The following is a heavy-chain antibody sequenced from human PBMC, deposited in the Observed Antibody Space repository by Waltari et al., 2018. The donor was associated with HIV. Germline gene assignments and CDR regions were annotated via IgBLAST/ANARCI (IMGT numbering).Heavy chain of an antibody. CDR3: AREVMGYGFDY. CDR2: IYYSGST. Sequence: QVQLQESGPGLVKPSETLSLTCTVSGGSISSFYWSWIRQPPGKGLEWIGYIYYSGSTTSNPSLKSRVTISVDTSKNQFSLRLKSVTAADTAVYYCAREVMGYGFDYWGQGTLVTVSS. CDR1: GGSISSFY. V-gene: IGHV4-59*01. D-gene: IGHD4-17*01. J-gene: IGHJ4*02.